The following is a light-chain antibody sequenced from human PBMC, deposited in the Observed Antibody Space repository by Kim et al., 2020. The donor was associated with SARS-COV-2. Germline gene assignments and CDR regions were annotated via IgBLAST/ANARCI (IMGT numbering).Light chain of an antibody. CDR2: EDN. V-gene: IGLV1-51*01. J-gene: IGLJ2*01. Sequence: VSISCSGSSSNSGSNSLSWYQQVPGTAPTLLIYEDNKRPSGIPDRFSGSKSGTSATSATLGITGLQAGDEAIYYCGTWDNTLRAGVFGGGTQLTVL. CDR3: GTWDNTLRAGV. CDR1: SSNSGSNS.